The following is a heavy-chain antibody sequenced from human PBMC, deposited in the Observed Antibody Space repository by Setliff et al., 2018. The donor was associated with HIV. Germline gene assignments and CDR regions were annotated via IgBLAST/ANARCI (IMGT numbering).Heavy chain of an antibody. CDR2: INPSGGST. Sequence: ASVKVSCKASGYTFTSYYIHWVRQAPGQGLEWMGRINPSGGSTSYAQKFQGRVTMTRDTSTSTVYMELSSLRSEDTAMYYCVCGSYFRPWGQGTLVTVSS. CDR3: VCGSYFRP. CDR1: GYTFTSYY. V-gene: IGHV1-46*01. J-gene: IGHJ5*02. D-gene: IGHD1-26*01.